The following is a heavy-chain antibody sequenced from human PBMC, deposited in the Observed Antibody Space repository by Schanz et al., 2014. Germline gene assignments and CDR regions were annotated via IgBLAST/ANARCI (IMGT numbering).Heavy chain of an antibody. D-gene: IGHD6-19*01. CDR1: GFSFSGYG. CDR2: IRFDASAK. Sequence: QVQLVESGGGVVQPGGSLRLSCAASGFSFSGYGMHWVRQAPGKGLEWVAYIRFDASAKYYGDSVEGRFTISRDNXXHTLYLQMXXLXXXXXXLYYCVGIHVAVAEAFYWGQGALVIVS. V-gene: IGHV3-30*02. J-gene: IGHJ4*02. CDR3: VGIHVAVAEAFY.